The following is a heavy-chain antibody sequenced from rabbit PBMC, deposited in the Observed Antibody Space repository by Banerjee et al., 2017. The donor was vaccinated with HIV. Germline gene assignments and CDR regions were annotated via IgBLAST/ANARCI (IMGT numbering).Heavy chain of an antibody. CDR1: GFSFSNKYV. CDR3: ARWSRSSTGFFDL. J-gene: IGHJ4*01. Sequence: QEQLEESGGDLVKPEGSLTLTCTASGFSFSNKYVMCWVRQAPGKGLEWIACINTSSGNTWYASWVNGRFTISRGTSLNTVDLKMTSLTVADTATYFCARWSRSSTGFFDLWGPGTLVTVS. CDR2: INTSSGNT. D-gene: IGHD1-1*01. V-gene: IGHV1S43*01.